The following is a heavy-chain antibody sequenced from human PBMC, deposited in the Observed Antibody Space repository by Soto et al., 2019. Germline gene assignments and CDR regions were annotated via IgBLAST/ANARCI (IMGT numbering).Heavy chain of an antibody. CDR1: GFTFDDYT. CDR3: AKDAPPKYCSSTSCLYGMDL. J-gene: IGHJ6*02. CDR2: ISWDGGST. D-gene: IGHD2-2*01. Sequence: GGSLRLSCAASGFTFDDYTMHWVRQAPGKGLEWVSLISWDGGSTYYADSVKGRFTISRDNSKNSLYLQMNSLRTEDTALYYCAKDAPPKYCSSTSCLYGMDLWGQGTTVTVSS. V-gene: IGHV3-43*01.